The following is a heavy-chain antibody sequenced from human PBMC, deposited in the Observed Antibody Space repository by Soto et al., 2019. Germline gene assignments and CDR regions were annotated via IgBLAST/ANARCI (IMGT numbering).Heavy chain of an antibody. Sequence: QVQLVESGGGVVQPGRSLRLSCAASGFTFTTYGMHWVRQAPGKGLEWLAAIWYDGSNQYYGDSVEGRFTISRDNSKTKQYLEMDSLIAEDTAVYYWARASRDGAGYRPFEKWGQGTLVTVSS. V-gene: IGHV3-33*01. CDR2: IWYDGSNQ. CDR1: GFTFTTYG. J-gene: IGHJ4*02. CDR3: ARASRDGAGYRPFEK. D-gene: IGHD3-9*01.